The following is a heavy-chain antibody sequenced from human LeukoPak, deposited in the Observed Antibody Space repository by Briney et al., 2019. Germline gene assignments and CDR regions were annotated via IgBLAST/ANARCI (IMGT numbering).Heavy chain of an antibody. J-gene: IGHJ3*01. V-gene: IGHV5-51*01. Sequence: GESLKISCKVSGYSFTSYCIGWVRQMPGKGLEWMGIIYPGDSGPTYSPSFQGQATISVDKSINTAYLQWSSLQASDTAMYYCSMSGDRVPLQDDVFDVWGQGTMITVST. CDR2: IYPGDSGP. CDR1: GYSFTSYC. D-gene: IGHD1-26*01. CDR3: SMSGDRVPLQDDVFDV.